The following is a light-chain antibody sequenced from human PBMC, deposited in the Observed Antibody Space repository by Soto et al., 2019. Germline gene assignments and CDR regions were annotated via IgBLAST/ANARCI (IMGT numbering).Light chain of an antibody. CDR3: SSYTTSSPYV. CDR1: SSDVGSYNY. Sequence: QSALTQPASVSGSPGQSITISCTGTSSDVGSYNYVSWYQQHPGKAPKVMIYDVSNRPSGVSYRFSGSKSGNTASLTISGLQAEDEADYYCSSYTTSSPYVFGTGTKVPVL. J-gene: IGLJ1*01. V-gene: IGLV2-14*01. CDR2: DVS.